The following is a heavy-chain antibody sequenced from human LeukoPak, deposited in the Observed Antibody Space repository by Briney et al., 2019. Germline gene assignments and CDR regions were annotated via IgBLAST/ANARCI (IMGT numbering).Heavy chain of an antibody. CDR1: GGSVSTYY. CDR2: IYNGENT. CDR3: ANSISMDFEY. Sequence: SETLSLTCTVSGGSVSTYYWNRIRQPAGKGLEWIGRIYNGENTNYNPSLESRVTISIDRSKNQFSLKLTSVTAADTAVYYCANSISMDFEYWGQGTLVTVSS. D-gene: IGHD2/OR15-2a*01. V-gene: IGHV4-4*07. J-gene: IGHJ4*02.